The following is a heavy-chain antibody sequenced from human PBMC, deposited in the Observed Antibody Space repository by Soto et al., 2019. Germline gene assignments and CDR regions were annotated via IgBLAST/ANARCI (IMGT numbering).Heavy chain of an antibody. V-gene: IGHV6-1*01. D-gene: IGHD6-19*01. CDR3: ERGSYYSGWV. J-gene: IGHJ4*02. CDR2: TYYRSNWYT. CDR1: GDSVSSTSPA. Sequence: SQTLSLTCAISGDSVSSTSPALSWIRQSPSRGLEWLGRTYYRSNWYTDYAVSVKSPITNSPDTSKHQLPMQPNSVTPADTAVYYCERGSYYSGWVWGQGTLVTVSS.